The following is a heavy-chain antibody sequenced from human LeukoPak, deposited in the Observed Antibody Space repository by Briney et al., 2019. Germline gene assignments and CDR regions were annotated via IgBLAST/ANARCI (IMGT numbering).Heavy chain of an antibody. V-gene: IGHV1-69*13. CDR3: ARGDYYDSSGYFLWGFDY. CDR1: GGTFSSYA. J-gene: IGHJ4*02. CDR2: IIPIFGTA. D-gene: IGHD3-22*01. Sequence: GASVKVSCKASGGTFSSYAISWVRQAPGQGLEWMGGIIPIFGTANYAQKFQGRVTITADESTSTAYMELSSLRSEDTAVYYCARGDYYDSSGYFLWGFDYWGQGTLVTVSS.